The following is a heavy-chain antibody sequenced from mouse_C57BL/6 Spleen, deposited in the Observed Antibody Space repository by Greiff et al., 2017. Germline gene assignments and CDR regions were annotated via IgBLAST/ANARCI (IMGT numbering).Heavy chain of an antibody. CDR2: IDPSDSYT. V-gene: IGHV1-69*01. Sequence: QVQLQQPGAELVMPGASVKLSCKASGYTFTGYWMHWVKQSPGQGLEWIGEIDPSDSYTNYNQKFKGKSTLTGDKSSSTAYMQLSSLTSEDSAVCDWASMGYWGQGTSVTVSS. J-gene: IGHJ4*01. CDR3: ASMGY. CDR1: GYTFTGYW.